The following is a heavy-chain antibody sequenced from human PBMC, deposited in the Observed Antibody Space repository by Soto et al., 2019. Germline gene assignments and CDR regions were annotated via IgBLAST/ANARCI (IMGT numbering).Heavy chain of an antibody. V-gene: IGHV1-8*01. D-gene: IGHD6-13*01. CDR3: AMAPCLYSSSWYVGMDV. CDR1: GYTFTSYD. Sequence: QVQLVQSGAEVKKPGASVKVSCKASGYTFTSYDINWVRQAPGQGLEWMGWMNPNSANTGYAQKFQGRVTMTRNTSTSTASMELGSLRPEDTDLDYWAMAPCLYSSSWYVGMDVWGQGTTVTVSS. CDR2: MNPNSANT. J-gene: IGHJ6*02.